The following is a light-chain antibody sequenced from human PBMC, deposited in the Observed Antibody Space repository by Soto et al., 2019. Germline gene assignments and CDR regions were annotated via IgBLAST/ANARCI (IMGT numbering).Light chain of an antibody. J-gene: IGKJ2*03. Sequence: IQLTQSPSSLAASVGDRVTITCRASQDISKYLVWYQQKPGKAPNLLIYAASTLQSRGPLRLRGRWSRTYSTHNISNLQPDDFATYYCQLLSRKPQYSFGQGTKVEIK. V-gene: IGKV1-9*01. CDR1: QDISKY. CDR3: QLLSRKPQYS. CDR2: AAS.